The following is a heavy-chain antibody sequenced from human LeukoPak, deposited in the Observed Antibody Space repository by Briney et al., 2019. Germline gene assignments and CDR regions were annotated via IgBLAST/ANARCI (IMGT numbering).Heavy chain of an antibody. CDR3: ARYNYGPDYHFDY. CDR1: GGSVSSGSHY. J-gene: IGHJ4*02. D-gene: IGHD5-18*01. Sequence: SETLSLTCTVSGGSVSSGSHYWSWIRQSPGKGLEWIGYIYYSGSTNYNLRVTISVDTSKNQFSLKLSSVTAADTAVYYCARYNYGPDYHFDYWGQGTLVTVSS. V-gene: IGHV4-61*01. CDR2: IYYSGST.